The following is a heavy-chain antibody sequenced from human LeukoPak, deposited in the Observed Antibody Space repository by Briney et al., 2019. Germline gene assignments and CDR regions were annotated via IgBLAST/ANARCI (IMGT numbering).Heavy chain of an antibody. D-gene: IGHD3-9*01. CDR3: ARVGTYYDILAGYYSTYFDY. V-gene: IGHV3-20*04. J-gene: IGHJ4*02. Sequence: PGGSLRLSCAASGFTFDDYGMSWVRQAPGTGLEWVSGINWNGGSTGYADSVKGRFTISRDNAKNSLYLQMNSLRAEDTALYYCARVGTYYDILAGYYSTYFDYWGQGTLVTVSS. CDR1: GFTFDDYG. CDR2: INWNGGST.